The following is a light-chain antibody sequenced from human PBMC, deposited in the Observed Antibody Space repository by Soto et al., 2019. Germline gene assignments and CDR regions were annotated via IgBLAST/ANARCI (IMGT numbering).Light chain of an antibody. V-gene: IGKV3D-15*01. J-gene: IGKJ5*01. Sequence: EILMTQSPSTLAVSPGERATLSCGASQSISNNLAWYQHKPGQAPRLLMYGASTRATGFPARFSGSGSGTEFTLTISSLQSEDFAVYSCQQYNDSPITFGQGTRLEI. CDR1: QSISNN. CDR2: GAS. CDR3: QQYNDSPIT.